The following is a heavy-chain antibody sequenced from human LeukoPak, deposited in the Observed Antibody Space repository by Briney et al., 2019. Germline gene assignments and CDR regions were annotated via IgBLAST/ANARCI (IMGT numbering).Heavy chain of an antibody. J-gene: IGHJ4*02. Sequence: PSETLSLTCAVYGGSFSGYYWSWIRQPPGKGLEWVSVIYSGGSTCYADSVKGRFTISRDNSKNTLYLQMNSLRAEDTAVYYCAREGYSSGWAIDYWGQGTLVTVSS. CDR1: GGSFSGYY. CDR3: AREGYSSGWAIDY. CDR2: IYSGGST. V-gene: IGHV3-66*01. D-gene: IGHD6-19*01.